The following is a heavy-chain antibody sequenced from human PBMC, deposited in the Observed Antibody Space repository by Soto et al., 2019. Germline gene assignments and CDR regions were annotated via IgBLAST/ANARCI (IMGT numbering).Heavy chain of an antibody. D-gene: IGHD4-17*01. Sequence: GGSLRLSCAASGFTFSSYAMSWVRQAPGKGLEWVSAISGSGGSTYYADSVKGRFTISRDNSKNTLYLQMNSLRAEDTAVYYCAMHPTVTKAPYYFDYWGQGTLVTVSS. CDR1: GFTFSSYA. V-gene: IGHV3-23*01. CDR3: AMHPTVTKAPYYFDY. CDR2: ISGSGGST. J-gene: IGHJ4*02.